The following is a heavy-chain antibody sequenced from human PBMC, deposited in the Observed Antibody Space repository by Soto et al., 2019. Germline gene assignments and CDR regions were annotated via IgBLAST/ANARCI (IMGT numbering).Heavy chain of an antibody. CDR3: TRVLGYSFEPGKTRYYAMDV. CDR2: LIPVFGSP. CDR1: GGTFSKDA. J-gene: IGHJ6*02. V-gene: IGHV1-69*01. D-gene: IGHD1-1*01. Sequence: QVQLVQSGAEVKKPGSSVTVSCKTSGGTFSKDAINWVRQTPGQGLEWMGLLIPVFGSPIYAQKLQGRIRITADESTRTAFTDLSRLRSEDTTVYYCTRVLGYSFEPGKTRYYAMDVWGAGTTVSVSS.